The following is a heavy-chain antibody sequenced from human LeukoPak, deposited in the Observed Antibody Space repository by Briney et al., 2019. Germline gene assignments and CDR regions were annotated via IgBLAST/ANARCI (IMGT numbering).Heavy chain of an antibody. CDR2: IRYDGSNK. CDR1: RFTFSNYV. CDR3: ARDHYGSGTLDY. J-gene: IGHJ4*02. Sequence: PGGSLRLSCAASRFTFSNYVMHWVRQAPGKGLEWVAFIRYDGSNKYYADSVKGRFTISRDNSKNTLYLQMNSLRAEDTAVYYCARDHYGSGTLDYWGQGTLVTVSS. V-gene: IGHV3-30*02. D-gene: IGHD3-10*01.